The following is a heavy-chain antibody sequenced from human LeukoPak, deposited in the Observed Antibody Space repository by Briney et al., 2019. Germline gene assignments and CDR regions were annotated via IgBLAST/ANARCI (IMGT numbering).Heavy chain of an antibody. Sequence: TLSLTCTVSGGSISSGGYYWSWIRQHRGKGLEWIGYIYYSGSTHYNPSLKSRVTISVDTSKNQFSLKLSSVTAADTAVYYCARDMTDWWFDPWGQGTLVTVSS. D-gene: IGHD3-9*01. CDR1: GGSISSGGYY. J-gene: IGHJ5*02. CDR3: ARDMTDWWFDP. V-gene: IGHV4-31*03. CDR2: IYYSGST.